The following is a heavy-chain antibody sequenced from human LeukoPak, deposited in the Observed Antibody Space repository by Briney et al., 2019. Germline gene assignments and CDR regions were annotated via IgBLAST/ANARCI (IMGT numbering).Heavy chain of an antibody. CDR3: ARDGYSSGWQHNYYYYGMDV. Sequence: SETLSLTCTISGTAISSYFWNWIRQPAGKGLEWIGRIYTSGSTNYNPSLKSRVTMSVDTSKNQFSLKLSSVTAADTAVYYCARDGYSSGWQHNYYYYGMDVWGQGTTVTVSS. J-gene: IGHJ6*02. D-gene: IGHD6-19*01. CDR2: IYTSGST. V-gene: IGHV4-4*07. CDR1: GTAISSYF.